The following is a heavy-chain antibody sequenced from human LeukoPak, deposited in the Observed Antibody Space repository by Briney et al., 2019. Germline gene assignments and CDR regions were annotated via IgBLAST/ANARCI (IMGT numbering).Heavy chain of an antibody. V-gene: IGHV1-18*01. Sequence: ASVKVSCKASGYTFTSYGINWVRQAPGQGLEWMGWISDYNGNTNYAQKLQGRVTMTTDTSTSTAYMELRSLRSDDTAVYYCARGGQLVPKGWFDPWGQGTLVTVSS. CDR1: GYTFTSYG. CDR2: ISDYNGNT. CDR3: ARGGQLVPKGWFDP. J-gene: IGHJ5*02. D-gene: IGHD6-6*01.